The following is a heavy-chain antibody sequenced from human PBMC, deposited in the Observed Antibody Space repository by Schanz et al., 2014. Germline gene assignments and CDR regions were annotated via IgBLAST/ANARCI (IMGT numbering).Heavy chain of an antibody. CDR2: ISWNSGTI. V-gene: IGHV3-23*01. Sequence: EVQLLESGGGLVQPGGSLRLSCAASGFSFTTYAMHWVRQAPGKGLEWVSVISWNSGTIGYADSVKGRFTISRDNAENTLFLQMNSLRAEDTAVYYCARKVVATIGGYYDNWGQGTLVIVSS. CDR3: ARKVVATIGGYYDN. CDR1: GFSFTTYA. D-gene: IGHD5-12*01. J-gene: IGHJ4*02.